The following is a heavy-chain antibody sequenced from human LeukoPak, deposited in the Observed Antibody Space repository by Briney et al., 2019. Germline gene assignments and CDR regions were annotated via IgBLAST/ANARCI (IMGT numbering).Heavy chain of an antibody. D-gene: IGHD5-12*01. J-gene: IGHJ3*02. CDR3: ARAIVATIVGAFDI. Sequence: KPSETLSLTCTVSGGSISSYYWSWIRQPPGKGLEWIGYIYYSGSTNYSPSLKSRVTISVDTSKNQFSLKLSSVTAADTAVYYCARAIVATIVGAFDIWGQGTMVTVSS. CDR1: GGSISSYY. V-gene: IGHV4-59*01. CDR2: IYYSGST.